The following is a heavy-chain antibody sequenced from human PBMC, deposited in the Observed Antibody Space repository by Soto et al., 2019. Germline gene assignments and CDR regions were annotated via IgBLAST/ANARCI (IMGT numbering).Heavy chain of an antibody. CDR3: ARNYYDSSGYYVGYYYFAY. Sequence: GSLRLSCAASGFTFSSYAMSWVRQAPGKGLEWVSAISGSGGSTYYADSVKGRFTISRDNSKNTLYLQMNSLRAEDTAVYYCARNYYDSSGYYVGYYYFAYWGQGTLVTVSS. CDR1: GFTFSSYA. J-gene: IGHJ4*02. CDR2: ISGSGGST. D-gene: IGHD3-22*01. V-gene: IGHV3-23*01.